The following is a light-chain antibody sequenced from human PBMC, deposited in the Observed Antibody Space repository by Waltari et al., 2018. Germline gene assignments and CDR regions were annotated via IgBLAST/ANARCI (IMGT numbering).Light chain of an antibody. CDR1: QSITNW. Sequence: DIQMTQSPSTLSASVGDRVTITCRASQSITNWLAWYQQKPGKAPKLLFYKATNLESGVPSRFSVRGSGTEFTLTISSLQPNDVATDYCQQYDNYWTFGQGTKVEIK. J-gene: IGKJ1*01. CDR3: QQYDNYWT. CDR2: KAT. V-gene: IGKV1-5*03.